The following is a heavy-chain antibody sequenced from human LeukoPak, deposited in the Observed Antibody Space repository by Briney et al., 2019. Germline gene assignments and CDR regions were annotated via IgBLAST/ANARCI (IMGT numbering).Heavy chain of an antibody. CDR3: AKPLSRYSSSWATGMDV. V-gene: IGHV3-23*01. CDR2: ISGSGGST. Sequence: GGSLRLSCAASGFXFSSYAMSWVHQAPGKGLEWGSVISGSGGSTDYADSVKGRFTISRDNSKNTLYLQMNSLRAEDTAVYYCAKPLSRYSSSWATGMDVWGQGTTVTVSS. J-gene: IGHJ6*02. CDR1: GFXFSSYA. D-gene: IGHD6-13*01.